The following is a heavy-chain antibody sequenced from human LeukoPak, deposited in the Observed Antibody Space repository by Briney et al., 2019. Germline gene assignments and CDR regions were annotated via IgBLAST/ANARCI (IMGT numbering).Heavy chain of an antibody. Sequence: SETLSLTCTVSGGSISSYYWSWIRQPPGKGLEWIGYVYTSGSTNYNPSLKSRVTISVDTSKNQFSLKLSSVTAADTAVYYCARGIYCGGDCYPLYYYYYMDVWGKGTTVTVSS. V-gene: IGHV4-4*09. CDR2: VYTSGST. J-gene: IGHJ6*03. CDR1: GGSISSYY. CDR3: ARGIYCGGDCYPLYYYYYMDV. D-gene: IGHD2-21*02.